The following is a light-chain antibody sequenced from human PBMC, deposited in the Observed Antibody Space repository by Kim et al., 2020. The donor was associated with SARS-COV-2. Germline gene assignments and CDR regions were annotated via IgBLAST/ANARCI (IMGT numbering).Light chain of an antibody. Sequence: EIVLTQSPGTLSLSPGERATLSCRASQSVSSNYLAWYQQKPGQAPRLLIYAASSRATDIPDRFSGSGSGTDFTLTISRLEAEDLAVYYCQQYCSSPITFGQGTKVDIK. CDR2: AAS. CDR1: QSVSSNY. V-gene: IGKV3-20*01. CDR3: QQYCSSPIT. J-gene: IGKJ1*01.